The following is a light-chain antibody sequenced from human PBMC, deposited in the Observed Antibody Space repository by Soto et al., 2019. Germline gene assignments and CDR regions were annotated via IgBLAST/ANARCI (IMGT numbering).Light chain of an antibody. CDR2: GAS. J-gene: IGKJ2*01. Sequence: EIVMRQSPATLSVSPGERASLSCRASQSVGSNLAWYQQTAGQAPRLLIYGASTRATGIPARFSGSGSGTEFTLTISSLQSEDFAVYSCQQYTNWPYTFGQGTKLEIK. CDR1: QSVGSN. V-gene: IGKV3-15*01. CDR3: QQYTNWPYT.